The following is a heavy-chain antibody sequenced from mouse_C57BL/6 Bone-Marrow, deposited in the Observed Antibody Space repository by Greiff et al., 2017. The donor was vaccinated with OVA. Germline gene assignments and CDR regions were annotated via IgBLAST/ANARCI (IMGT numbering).Heavy chain of an antibody. J-gene: IGHJ3*01. CDR1: GFNIKDYY. D-gene: IGHD2-10*01. CDR2: IDPEDGDT. CDR3: TTMPYYGPWFAY. Sequence: DVKLQESGAELVRPGASVKLSCTASGFNIKDYYMHWVKQRPEQGLEWIGRIDPEDGDTEYAPKFQGKATMTADTSSNTAYLQLSSLTSEDTAVYYCTTMPYYGPWFAYWGQGTLVTVSA. V-gene: IGHV14-1*01.